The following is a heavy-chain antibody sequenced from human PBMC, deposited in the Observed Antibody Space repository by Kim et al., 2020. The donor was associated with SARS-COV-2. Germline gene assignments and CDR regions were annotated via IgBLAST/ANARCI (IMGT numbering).Heavy chain of an antibody. D-gene: IGHD6-19*01. CDR3: ARGGSQWLTLGYFDL. CDR2: ITTYNGKT. J-gene: IGHJ4*02. V-gene: IGHV1-18*04. Sequence: ASVKVSCKTSGYTFTRNGMNWVRQAPGQGFEWMGWITTYNGKTNYAQKFEGRVSMTTDTSTSTAYMELTSLTEDDTAIYYCARGGSQWLTLGYFDLWGQGTLITVSS. CDR1: GYTFTRNG.